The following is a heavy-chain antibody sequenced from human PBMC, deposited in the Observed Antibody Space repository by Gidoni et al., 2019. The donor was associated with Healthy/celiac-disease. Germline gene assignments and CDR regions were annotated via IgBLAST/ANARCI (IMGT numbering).Heavy chain of an antibody. CDR2: IITIFGTA. J-gene: IGHJ6*03. CDR1: GRTFSSYA. V-gene: IGHV1-69*06. D-gene: IGHD2-15*01. CDR3: AAAGGTVVSGYYYMDV. Sequence: QVQLVQSGAELTKPGFSVKVSCKASGRTFSSYAISWLRQAPGQGLEWMGGIITIFGTANYEQKDQGRGTITADKDTSKDYMELSSMRSEDEDVDECAAAGGTVVSGYYYMDVWGKGTTVTVSS.